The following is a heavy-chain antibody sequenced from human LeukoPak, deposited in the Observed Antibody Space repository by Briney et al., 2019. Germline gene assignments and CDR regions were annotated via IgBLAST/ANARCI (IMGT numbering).Heavy chain of an antibody. J-gene: IGHJ4*02. D-gene: IGHD6-13*01. CDR3: ARRKHSSGWSPNEYYFDY. CDR2: VDISGTTI. Sequence: GGSLRLSCAASGFTFSDYYMSWIRQAPGKGLEWVSYVDISGTTIYYTHSVKGRFTISRDNAKNSLYLQMNSLRAEDTAFYYCARRKHSSGWSPNEYYFDYWGQGTLVTVSS. CDR1: GFTFSDYY. V-gene: IGHV3-11*01.